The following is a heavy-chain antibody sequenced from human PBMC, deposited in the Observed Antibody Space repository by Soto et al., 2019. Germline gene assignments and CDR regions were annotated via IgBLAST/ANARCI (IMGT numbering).Heavy chain of an antibody. D-gene: IGHD1-26*01. V-gene: IGHV3-15*01. CDR1: RFSFTNAW. CDR2: IKSKTDGGTA. CDR3: STDIGIYGLDI. Sequence: EVQLVESGGGFVQPGGSLRLSCVASRFSFTNAWMSWVRQAPGKGPEWVGRIKSKTDGGTADYAAPVKGRFTISRDASQNTLYLHMDSLKTDHTALYHCSTDIGIYGLDIWGQGTTVTVSS. J-gene: IGHJ6*02.